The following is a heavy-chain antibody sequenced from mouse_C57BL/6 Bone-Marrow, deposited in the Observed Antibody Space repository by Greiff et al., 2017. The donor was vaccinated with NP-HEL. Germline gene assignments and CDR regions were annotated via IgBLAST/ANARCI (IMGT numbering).Heavy chain of an antibody. Sequence: EVQLVESGGGLVKPGGSLKLSCAASGFTFSSYTMSWVRQTPEKRLEWVATISGGGGNTYYPEREKGRFTISRDNAKNTLNLQMSSLRSEDTALYYCARRNYYGSAWFAYWGQGTLVTVSA. D-gene: IGHD1-1*01. CDR1: GFTFSSYT. CDR2: ISGGGGNT. J-gene: IGHJ3*01. V-gene: IGHV5-9*01. CDR3: ARRNYYGSAWFAY.